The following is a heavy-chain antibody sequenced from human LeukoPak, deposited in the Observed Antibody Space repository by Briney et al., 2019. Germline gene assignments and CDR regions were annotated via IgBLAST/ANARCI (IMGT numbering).Heavy chain of an antibody. V-gene: IGHV6-1*01. Sequence: SQTLSLTYAISGDSVSSNSAAWDWIRQSPSRGLEWLGRTYYRSKWYNDYAVSVKSRIIINPDTSKNQFSLQLNSVTPEDTAVYYCARVGLWFGEGDHYFDYWGQGTLVTVSS. J-gene: IGHJ4*02. CDR1: GDSVSSNSAA. CDR3: ARVGLWFGEGDHYFDY. CDR2: TYYRSKWYN. D-gene: IGHD3-10*01.